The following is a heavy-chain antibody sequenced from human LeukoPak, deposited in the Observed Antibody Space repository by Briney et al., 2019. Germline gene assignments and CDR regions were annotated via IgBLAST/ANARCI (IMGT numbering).Heavy chain of an antibody. Sequence: RAGGSLRLSCAASGFTFSSYGMHWVRQAPGKGLEWVAVISYDGSNKYYADSVKGRFTISRDNSKNTLYLQMNSLRAEDTAVYYCAKGGRLLWFGELSDDAFDIWGQGTMVTVSS. CDR2: ISYDGSNK. CDR3: AKGGRLLWFGELSDDAFDI. J-gene: IGHJ3*02. D-gene: IGHD3-10*01. V-gene: IGHV3-30*18. CDR1: GFTFSSYG.